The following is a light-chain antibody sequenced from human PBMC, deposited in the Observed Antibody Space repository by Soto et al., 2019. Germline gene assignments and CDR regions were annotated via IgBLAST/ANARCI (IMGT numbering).Light chain of an antibody. CDR2: DVG. CDR1: SSDIGGYNV. Sequence: QSALTQPASVSGSPGASITIACTVTSSDIGGYNVVSWYQQHPGQAPKLLIYDVGNRPSGVSNCFSGSKFGNSASLTISGLQAEDEAHYYCNSYSTVSTYVFGTGTKLTVL. J-gene: IGLJ1*01. CDR3: NSYSTVSTYV. V-gene: IGLV2-14*01.